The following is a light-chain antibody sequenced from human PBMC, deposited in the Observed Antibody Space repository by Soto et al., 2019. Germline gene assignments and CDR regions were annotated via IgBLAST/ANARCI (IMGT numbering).Light chain of an antibody. J-gene: IGLJ2*01. CDR1: SSDVGSNNL. CDR3: CSYPGRWV. Sequence: QSALTQPASVSGSPGQSITISCTGTSSDVGSNNLVSWYQQHPGKAPKLMIYEGSTRPSGVSNRFSGSKSGNTASLTISGLQAEDEADYYCCSYPGRWVFGGGTKLTVL. CDR2: EGS. V-gene: IGLV2-23*01.